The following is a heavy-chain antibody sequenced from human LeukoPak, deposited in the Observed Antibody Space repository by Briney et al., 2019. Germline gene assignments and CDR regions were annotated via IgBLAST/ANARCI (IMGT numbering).Heavy chain of an antibody. Sequence: SETLSLTCAVSGYSISSGDYWGWIRQSPGKGLEWIGNIFHSGSTYHNPSLKSRVTISVATSKNEFSLKLSSVTAADTAVYYCARGIYYLIEYWGQGTLVTVSS. J-gene: IGHJ4*02. CDR3: ARGIYYLIEY. CDR1: GYSISSGDY. V-gene: IGHV4-38-2*01. CDR2: IFHSGST. D-gene: IGHD3-10*01.